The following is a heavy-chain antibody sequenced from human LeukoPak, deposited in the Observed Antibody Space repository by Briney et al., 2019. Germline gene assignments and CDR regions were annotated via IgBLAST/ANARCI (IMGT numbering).Heavy chain of an antibody. CDR2: FDPEDGET. J-gene: IGHJ4*02. D-gene: IGHD3-22*01. Sequence: GASVKVSCKVSGYTLTELSMHWVRQAPGKGLEWMGGFDPEDGETIYAQKFQGRVTMTRDTSISTAYMGLSRLRSDDTAVYYCARVLYYYDSSGFPPVYWGQGTLVTVSS. CDR3: ARVLYYYDSSGFPPVY. CDR1: GYTLTELS. V-gene: IGHV1-24*01.